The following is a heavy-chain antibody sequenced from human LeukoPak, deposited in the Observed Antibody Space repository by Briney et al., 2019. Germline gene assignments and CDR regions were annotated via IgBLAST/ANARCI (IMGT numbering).Heavy chain of an antibody. CDR1: GDSVSNNNGA. CDR3: AGGYAFDV. V-gene: IGHV6-1*01. Sequence: SQTLALTCATSGDSVSNNNGAWNWIRQSPSRGLEWLGRTYYRSQWYNDYARSVMSRISVDPDTSKNQFSLHLSSVTPDDTAVYYCAGGYAFDVWGQGTMVTVSS. CDR2: TYYRSQWYN. J-gene: IGHJ3*01.